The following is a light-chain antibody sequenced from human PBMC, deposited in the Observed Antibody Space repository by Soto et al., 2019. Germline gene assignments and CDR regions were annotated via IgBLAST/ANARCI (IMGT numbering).Light chain of an antibody. CDR2: DVK. CDR3: CSYAGDYTVV. J-gene: IGLJ1*01. Sequence: QSALTQPRSVSGSPGQSVTLSCTGTSNDVGGYNYVTWYQQYPGKAPKVMIYDVKTRPSGVPDRFSGSKSGNTASLTISGLQAEDEADYYCCSYAGDYTVVFGTGTKVTVL. CDR1: SNDVGGYNY. V-gene: IGLV2-11*01.